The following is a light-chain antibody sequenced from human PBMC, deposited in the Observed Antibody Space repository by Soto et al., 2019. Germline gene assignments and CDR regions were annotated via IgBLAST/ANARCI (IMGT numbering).Light chain of an antibody. CDR1: SRDIGAYNL. J-gene: IGLJ2*01. V-gene: IGLV2-14*01. CDR2: EVR. Sequence: QPVLTQPASVSGSPGQSITISCSGTSRDIGAYNLVSWYQQPPGKAPKLLIYEVRNRPSRISYRFSGSKSGTTASLTISSLLPEDEADYYCSTYTSRSTLVFGGGTKLTVL. CDR3: STYTSRSTLV.